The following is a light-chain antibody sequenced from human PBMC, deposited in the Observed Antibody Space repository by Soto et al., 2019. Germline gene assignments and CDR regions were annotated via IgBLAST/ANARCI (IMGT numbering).Light chain of an antibody. CDR3: QQRSNWPRT. V-gene: IGKV3D-20*02. Sequence: EIVLAQSPGTLSLSPGERATLSCRASQSVGSSYLAWYQQKPGQAPRLLIYGASSRATGIPDRFSGSGSGTDFTLTISGLEPEDSAVYYCQQRSNWPRTFGQGTKVDIK. CDR1: QSVGSSY. CDR2: GAS. J-gene: IGKJ1*01.